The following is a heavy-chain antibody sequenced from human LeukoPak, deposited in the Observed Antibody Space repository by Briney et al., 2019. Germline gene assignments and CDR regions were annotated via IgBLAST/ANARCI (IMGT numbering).Heavy chain of an antibody. D-gene: IGHD5-18*01. CDR2: INPSGGST. J-gene: IGHJ4*02. Sequence: GASVKVSCKASGYTFTSYYMHWVRQAPGQGLEWMGIINPSGGSTSYAQKFQGRVTMTRDTSKNQFSLKLSSVTAADTAVYYCARSSLRYGPDYWGQGTLVTVSS. V-gene: IGHV1-46*01. CDR1: GYTFTSYY. CDR3: ARSSLRYGPDY.